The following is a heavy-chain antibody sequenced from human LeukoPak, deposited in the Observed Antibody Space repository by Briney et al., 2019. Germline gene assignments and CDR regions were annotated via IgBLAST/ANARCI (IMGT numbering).Heavy chain of an antibody. CDR3: KGCDSSGYWDY. Sequence: PGGSLRLSCAASGFTVSSNYMSWVRQAPGKGLEWVSVIYSGGSTYYADSVKGRFTISRDNSKNTLYLQMNSLRAEDTAVYYCKGCDSSGYWDYWGQGTLVTVSS. J-gene: IGHJ4*02. D-gene: IGHD3-22*01. V-gene: IGHV3-53*01. CDR1: GFTVSSNY. CDR2: IYSGGST.